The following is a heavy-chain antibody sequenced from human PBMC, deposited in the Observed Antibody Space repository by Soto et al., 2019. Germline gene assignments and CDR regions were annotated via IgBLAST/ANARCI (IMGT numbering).Heavy chain of an antibody. Sequence: GESRKISCTGFGYTFTTFWISWVRQMPGRGLEWMGRIDPRDSYTNYSPSFQGHVTISGDKSISTVYLQWASLKASDTAMYYCARLYCSSSTCDSWFDPWGQGTLVTVSS. D-gene: IGHD2-2*01. V-gene: IGHV5-10-1*01. CDR2: IDPRDSYT. J-gene: IGHJ5*02. CDR3: ARLYCSSSTCDSWFDP. CDR1: GYTFTTFW.